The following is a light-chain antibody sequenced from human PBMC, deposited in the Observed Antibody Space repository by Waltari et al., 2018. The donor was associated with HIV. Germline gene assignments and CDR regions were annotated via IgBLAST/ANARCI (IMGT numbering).Light chain of an antibody. Sequence: ALTQPASVSGSPGQSITISCTGPSSDVGSYNLVSWYQQHPGKAPKLIIYEVSKRPSGVSNRFSGSKSGNTASLTISGLQAEDEADYYCCSYAGSSTFVVFGGGTKLTVL. V-gene: IGLV2-23*02. CDR1: SSDVGSYNL. CDR3: CSYAGSSTFVV. CDR2: EVS. J-gene: IGLJ2*01.